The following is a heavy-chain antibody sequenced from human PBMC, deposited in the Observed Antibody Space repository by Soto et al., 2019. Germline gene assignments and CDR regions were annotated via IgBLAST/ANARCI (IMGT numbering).Heavy chain of an antibody. D-gene: IGHD6-13*01. V-gene: IGHV6-1*01. J-gene: IGHJ5*02. CDR2: TYYRSKWYN. CDR1: GDSVSSNSAA. CDR3: ARVGDIAAAGTGNWFDP. Sequence: SQTLSLTCAISGDSVSSNSAAWNWIRQSPSRGLEWLGRTYYRSKWYNDYAVSVKSRITINPDTSKNQFSLQLNSVTPEDTAVYYCARVGDIAAAGTGNWFDPWGQGTLVTVSS.